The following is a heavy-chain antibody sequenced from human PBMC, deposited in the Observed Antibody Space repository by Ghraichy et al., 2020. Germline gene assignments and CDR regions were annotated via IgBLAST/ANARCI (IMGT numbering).Heavy chain of an antibody. CDR2: ISGSGSSI. CDR3: AKGYNWNHEAFDY. J-gene: IGHJ4*02. Sequence: GGSLRLSCAASGFTFRKYAMSWVRQAPGEGLEWVSTISGSGSSIYYADSVKGRLSISSDDSDMLYLQMNGLRAEDTAVYYCAKGYNWNHEAFDYWGQGTLVSV. CDR1: GFTFRKYA. D-gene: IGHD1-20*01. V-gene: IGHV3-23*01.